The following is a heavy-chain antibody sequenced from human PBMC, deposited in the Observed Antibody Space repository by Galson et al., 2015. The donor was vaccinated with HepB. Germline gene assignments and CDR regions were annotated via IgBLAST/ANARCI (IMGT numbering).Heavy chain of an antibody. CDR2: ISSSSSYI. D-gene: IGHD7-27*01. V-gene: IGHV3-21*01. CDR3: ARGGDYYYYYMDV. Sequence: SLRLSCAASGFTFSRYSMNWVRQAPGKGLEWVSSISSSSSYIYYADSVKGRFTISRDNAKNSLYLQMNSLRAEDTAVYYCARGGDYYYYYMDVWGKGTTVTVSS. CDR1: GFTFSRYS. J-gene: IGHJ6*03.